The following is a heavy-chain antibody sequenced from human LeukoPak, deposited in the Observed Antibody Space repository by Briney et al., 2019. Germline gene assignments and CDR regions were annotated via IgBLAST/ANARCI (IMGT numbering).Heavy chain of an antibody. CDR1: GFTFNSYN. CDR3: ARDALELRWGLSDY. CDR2: ISSSSSTI. J-gene: IGHJ4*02. V-gene: IGHV3-48*01. Sequence: PGGSLRLSCAASGFTFNSYNMNWVRQAPGKGLEWLSYISSSSSTIYYADSVKGRFTISRDNAKNSLYLQMNSLKAEDTAVYCCARDALELRWGLSDYWGQGTLVTVSS. D-gene: IGHD1-7*01.